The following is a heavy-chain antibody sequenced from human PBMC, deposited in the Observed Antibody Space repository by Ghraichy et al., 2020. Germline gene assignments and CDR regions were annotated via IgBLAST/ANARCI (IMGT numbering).Heavy chain of an antibody. CDR1: GFTFSSYT. CDR3: AKALLLYSGYVYC. V-gene: IGHV3-23*01. D-gene: IGHD3-10*01. J-gene: IGHJ4*01. Sequence: LSLTCAASGFTFSSYTMAWVRQAPGKGLEWVSTVGVSGVDTYYADSVKGRFAISRDNSRNALYLQMNSLRAEDTDIYYCAKALLLYSGYVYCWGQGTLVTVSS. CDR2: VGVSGVDT.